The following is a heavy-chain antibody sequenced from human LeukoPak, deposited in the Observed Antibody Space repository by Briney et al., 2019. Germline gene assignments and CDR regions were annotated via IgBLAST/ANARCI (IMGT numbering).Heavy chain of an antibody. Sequence: GGSLRLSCTASGFTFGDYAMSWVRQAPGKGLEWVGFIRSKAYGGTTEYAASVKGRFTISRDDSKSIAYLQMNSLKTEDTAVYYCTSNGAQWLVYYFDYWGQGTLVTVSS. V-gene: IGHV3-49*04. CDR2: IRSKAYGGTT. J-gene: IGHJ4*02. CDR1: GFTFGDYA. CDR3: TSNGAQWLVYYFDY. D-gene: IGHD6-19*01.